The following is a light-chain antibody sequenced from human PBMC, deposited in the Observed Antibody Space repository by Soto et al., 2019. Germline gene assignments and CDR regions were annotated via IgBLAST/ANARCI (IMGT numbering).Light chain of an antibody. CDR2: DAS. CDR3: QQYNSYSEA. J-gene: IGKJ1*01. CDR1: QSISTW. Sequence: GDRVTITCRASQSISTWLAWYQQKPGKGPKLLIYDASSLESGVPSRFSGSGSGTEFTLTISSLQPDDFATYYCQQYNSYSEAFGQGTKVDIK. V-gene: IGKV1-5*01.